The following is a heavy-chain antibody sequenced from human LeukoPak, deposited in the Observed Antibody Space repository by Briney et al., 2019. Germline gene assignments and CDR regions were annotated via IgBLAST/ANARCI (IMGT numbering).Heavy chain of an antibody. CDR1: GGSISSYY. D-gene: IGHD1-1*01. CDR2: IYTSGST. J-gene: IGHJ6*03. Sequence: SETLSLTCTVSGGSISSYYWSWIRQLAGKGLEWIGRIYTSGSTNYNPSLKSRVTMSVDTSKNQFSLKLSSVTAADTAVYYCAREGQTREEYYYYYYMDVWGKGTTVTVSS. V-gene: IGHV4-4*07. CDR3: AREGQTREEYYYYYYMDV.